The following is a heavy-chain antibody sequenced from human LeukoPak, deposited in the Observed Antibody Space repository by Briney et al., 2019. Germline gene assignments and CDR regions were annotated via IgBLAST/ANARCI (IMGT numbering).Heavy chain of an antibody. CDR3: ARERLYSNYDIYYFDY. V-gene: IGHV3-48*03. J-gene: IGHJ4*02. CDR2: ISSSGSTI. Sequence: PGGSLRLSCAASGFTFSSYEMNWVRQAPGKGLEWVSYISSSGSTIYYADSVKGRFTISRDNAKNSLYLQMNSLRAEDTAVYYCARERLYSNYDIYYFDYWGQGTLVTVSS. D-gene: IGHD4-11*01. CDR1: GFTFSSYE.